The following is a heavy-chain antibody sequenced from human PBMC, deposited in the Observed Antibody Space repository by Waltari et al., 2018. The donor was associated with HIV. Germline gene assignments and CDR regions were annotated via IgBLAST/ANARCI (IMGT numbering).Heavy chain of an antibody. D-gene: IGHD5-12*01. V-gene: IGHV4-61*02. Sequence: QVQLQESGPGLVKPSQTLSLTCFVSGGSISSGSYYWCWIPPPAGEALAGLGRMYGSGNPSYNPSLKSRVTFLVDTSKNQFSLRLRSVTAADTAVYYGARGEGYSGYIYYGMDVWGPGTTVTVCS. CDR3: ARGEGYSGYIYYGMDV. CDR1: GGSISSGSYY. J-gene: IGHJ6*02. CDR2: MYGSGNP.